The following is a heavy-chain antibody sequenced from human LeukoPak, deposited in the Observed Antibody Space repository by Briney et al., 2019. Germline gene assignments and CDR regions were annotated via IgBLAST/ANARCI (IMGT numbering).Heavy chain of an antibody. CDR1: GFTFSRYW. Sequence: GGSLRLSCAVSGFTFSRYWMTWVRQAPGKGLEWVANIKVDGSEKYYVDAVKGRFTISRDNAKDSLYLQMNGLRAEDTAIYYCAREDSYYYGSGSYPFDYWGQGTLVTVSS. CDR3: AREDSYYYGSGSYPFDY. D-gene: IGHD3-10*01. J-gene: IGHJ4*02. V-gene: IGHV3-7*01. CDR2: IKVDGSEK.